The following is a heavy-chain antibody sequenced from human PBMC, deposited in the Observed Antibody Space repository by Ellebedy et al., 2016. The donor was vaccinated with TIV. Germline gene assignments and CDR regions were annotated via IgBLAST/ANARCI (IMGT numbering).Heavy chain of an antibody. V-gene: IGHV3-9*01. CDR2: ISWNSGSI. CDR1: GFTFDDYA. D-gene: IGHD5-24*01. CDR3: AILHIGDGYNHGAFDI. Sequence: SLKISXAASGFTFDDYAMHWVRQAPGKGLEWVSGISWNSGSIGYADSVKGRFTISRDNAKNSLYLQMNSLRAEDTALYYCAILHIGDGYNHGAFDIWGQGTMVTVSS. J-gene: IGHJ3*02.